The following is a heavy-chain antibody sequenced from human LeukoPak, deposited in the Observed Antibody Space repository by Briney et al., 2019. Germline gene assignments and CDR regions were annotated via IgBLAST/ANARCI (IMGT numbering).Heavy chain of an antibody. CDR1: GFTFSSYA. V-gene: IGHV3-30-3*01. D-gene: IGHD3-10*01. J-gene: IGHJ4*02. CDR2: ISYDGSNK. Sequence: GGSLRLSCAASGFTFSSYAMHWVRQAPGKGLEWVAVISYDGSNKYYADSVKGRFTISRDNSKNTLYLQMNSLRAEDTAVYYCAGPSGCNWGQGTLVTVSS. CDR3: AGPSGCN.